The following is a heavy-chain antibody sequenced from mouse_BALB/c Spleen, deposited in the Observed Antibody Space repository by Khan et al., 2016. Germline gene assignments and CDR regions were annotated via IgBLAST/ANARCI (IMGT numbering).Heavy chain of an antibody. J-gene: IGHJ2*01. D-gene: IGHD1-1*01. CDR2: IHYSGST. CDR3: TRGDYYGSGY. Sequence: EVQLQESGPDLVKPSQSLSLTCTVTGYSISSGYSWHWIRQFPGNKLEWMAYIHYSGSTNSNPSLKSRISITRDTSKNQFFLQLISVTTEDTATYYYTRGDYYGSGYWGQGTTLTVSS. V-gene: IGHV3-1*02. CDR1: GYSISSGYS.